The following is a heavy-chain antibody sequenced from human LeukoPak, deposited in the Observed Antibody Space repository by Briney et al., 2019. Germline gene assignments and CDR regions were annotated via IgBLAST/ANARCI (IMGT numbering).Heavy chain of an antibody. D-gene: IGHD2-15*01. CDR1: GFTFCSYA. V-gene: IGHV3-23*01. Sequence: GGSLRLSCAASGFTFCSYAMSWVRQAPGKGLEWVSAISGSGGGTHYADSVKGRFTISRDNSKNTLYLQMNSLRAEDTAVYYCAKDPGYCSGGSCYYFDYWGQGALVTVSS. J-gene: IGHJ4*02. CDR3: AKDPGYCSGGSCYYFDY. CDR2: ISGSGGGT.